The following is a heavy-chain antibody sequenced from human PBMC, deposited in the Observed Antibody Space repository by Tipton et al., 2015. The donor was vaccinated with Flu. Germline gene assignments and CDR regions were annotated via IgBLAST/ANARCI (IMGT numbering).Heavy chain of an antibody. J-gene: IGHJ4*02. CDR3: ATCRGEGYYGVY. CDR1: GFTFTSYW. CDR2: IKQDGSEK. V-gene: IGHV3-7*01. D-gene: IGHD3-10*01. Sequence: GSLRLSCAASGFTFTSYWMAWVRQAPGKGLEWVANIKQDGSEKYYVDSVKGRFTISRDNAKNSLFLQMNSLRAEDTAVYYCATCRGEGYYGVYWGQGILVTVSS.